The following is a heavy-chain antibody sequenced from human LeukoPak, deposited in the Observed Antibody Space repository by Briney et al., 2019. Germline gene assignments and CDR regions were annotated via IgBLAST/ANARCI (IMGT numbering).Heavy chain of an antibody. CDR1: GYTFTSYG. CDR2: ISAYNGNT. J-gene: IGHJ5*02. Sequence: ASVKVSCKASGYTFTSYGISWVRQAPGQGLEWTGWISAYNGNTNYAQKLQGRVTMTTDTSTSTAYMELRSLRSDDTAVYYCARGGGDYYDSSGYYYGYWFDPWGQGTLVTVSS. D-gene: IGHD3-22*01. CDR3: ARGGGDYYDSSGYYYGYWFDP. V-gene: IGHV1-18*01.